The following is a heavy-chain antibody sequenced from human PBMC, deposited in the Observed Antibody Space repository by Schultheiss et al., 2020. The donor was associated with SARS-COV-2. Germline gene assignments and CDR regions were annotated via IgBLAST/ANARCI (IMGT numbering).Heavy chain of an antibody. CDR3: ARCVGSVDV. CDR2: ISGSGGST. V-gene: IGHV3-23*01. CDR1: GFTFSSYA. Sequence: GGSLRLSCAASGFTFSSYAMSWVRQAPGKGLEWVSAISGSGGSTYYADSVKGRFTISRDNAKNSLYLQMNSLRAEDTAVYYCARCVGSVDVWGKGTTVTVSS. J-gene: IGHJ6*04. D-gene: IGHD2-8*01.